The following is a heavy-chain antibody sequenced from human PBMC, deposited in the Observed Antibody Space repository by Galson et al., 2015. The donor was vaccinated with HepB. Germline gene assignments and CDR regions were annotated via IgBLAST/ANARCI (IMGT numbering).Heavy chain of an antibody. CDR3: AKVSQYDILTGYYKVPYYYYGMDV. Sequence: SLRLSCAASGFTFSSYGMHWVRQAPGKGLEWVAVISYDGSNKYYADSVKGRFTISRDNSKNTLYLQMNSLRAEDTAVYYCAKVSQYDILTGYYKVPYYYYGMDVWGQGTTVTVSS. CDR2: ISYDGSNK. J-gene: IGHJ6*02. V-gene: IGHV3-30*18. D-gene: IGHD3-9*01. CDR1: GFTFSSYG.